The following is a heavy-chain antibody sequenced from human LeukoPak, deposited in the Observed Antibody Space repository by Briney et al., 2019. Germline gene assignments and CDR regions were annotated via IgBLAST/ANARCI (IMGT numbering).Heavy chain of an antibody. Sequence: DSVKGRFTISRDNSKNTLYLQMNSLRAEDTAVYYCAKDSYYYDSSDYWGQGTLVTVSS. J-gene: IGHJ4*02. CDR3: AKDSYYYDSSDY. V-gene: IGHV3-30*02. D-gene: IGHD3-22*01.